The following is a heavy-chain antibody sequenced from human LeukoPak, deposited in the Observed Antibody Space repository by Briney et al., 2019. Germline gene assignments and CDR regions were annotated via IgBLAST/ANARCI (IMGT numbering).Heavy chain of an antibody. J-gene: IGHJ5*01. CDR3: ARNRIPTSIIPDS. D-gene: IGHD2-2*02. V-gene: IGHV3-23*01. CDR2: ISGSGGST. CDR1: GFTFSSYA. Sequence: PGGSLRLSCAASGFTFSSYAMSWVRQAPGKGLEWVSAISGSGGSTYYADSVKGRFTISRDNSKNTLYLQMHSLRAEDTAVYYCARNRIPTSIIPDSWGQGTLVTVSS.